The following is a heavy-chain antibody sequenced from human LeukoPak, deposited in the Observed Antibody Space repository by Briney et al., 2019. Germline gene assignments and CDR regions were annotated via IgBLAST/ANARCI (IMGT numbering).Heavy chain of an antibody. CDR2: IIPIFGTA. Sequence: ASVKVSCKASGGTFSSYAISWVRQAPGQGLEWMGGIIPIFGTANYAQKFQGRVTITTDESTSTAYMELSSLRSEDTAVYYCVRDGKECSGGSCYPNWFDPWGQGTLVTVSS. J-gene: IGHJ5*02. V-gene: IGHV1-69*05. CDR3: VRDGKECSGGSCYPNWFDP. D-gene: IGHD2-15*01. CDR1: GGTFSSYA.